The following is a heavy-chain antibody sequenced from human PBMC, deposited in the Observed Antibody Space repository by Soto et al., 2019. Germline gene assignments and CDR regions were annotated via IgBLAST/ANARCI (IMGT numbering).Heavy chain of an antibody. D-gene: IGHD3-10*01. J-gene: IGHJ4*02. CDR2: ISGSGVRT. CDR3: AKVWFGDRYSFDY. CDR1: GFTLSNYA. V-gene: IGHV3-23*01. Sequence: EVQLLESGGGLVQPGGSLRLSCAASGFTLSNYAMSWVRQAPGKGLEWVSAISGSGVRTYYADSVKGRFTISRDNSKNTLYLEMNSVRAEDTAIYYCAKVWFGDRYSFDYWGQGTLVTVSS.